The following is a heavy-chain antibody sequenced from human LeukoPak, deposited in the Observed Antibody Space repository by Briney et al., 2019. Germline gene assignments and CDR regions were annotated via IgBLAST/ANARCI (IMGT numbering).Heavy chain of an antibody. J-gene: IGHJ4*02. CDR2: ISSSSSYI. CDR1: GFTFSSYS. Sequence: GGSLRLSCAASGFTFSSYSMNWVRQAPGKGLEWVSSISSSSSYINYADSVKGRFTISRDNAKNSLYLQMNSLGAEDTAVYYCARPYDTRGYFPDYWGQGTLVTVSS. CDR3: ARPYDTRGYFPDY. D-gene: IGHD3-22*01. V-gene: IGHV3-21*01.